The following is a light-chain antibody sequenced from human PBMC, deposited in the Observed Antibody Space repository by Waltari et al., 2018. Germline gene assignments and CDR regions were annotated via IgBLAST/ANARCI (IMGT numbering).Light chain of an antibody. CDR1: QSVTRY. V-gene: IGKV3-11*01. CDR2: DAS. CDR3: QQRSNWPPAT. J-gene: IGKJ2*01. Sequence: EIVLTQSPGTLSLSPGESATLSCRASQSVTRYLAWYQQKPGQAPRLLIYDASNRATGVPGRFSGSGSGTDFTLTISSLEPEDFAVYFCQQRSNWPPATFGQGTKLEIK.